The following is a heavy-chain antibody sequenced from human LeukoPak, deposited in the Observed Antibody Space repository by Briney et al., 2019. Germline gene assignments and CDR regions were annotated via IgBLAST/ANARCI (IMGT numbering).Heavy chain of an antibody. D-gene: IGHD4-23*01. Sequence: GGSLRLSCAASGFTFSSYAMSWVRQAPGKGLEWVSAISGSGGSTYYADSVKGRFTISRDNSKNTLYLQMNSLRAEGTAVYYCAKDIDYGGNSIDYWGQGTLVTVSS. V-gene: IGHV3-23*01. J-gene: IGHJ4*02. CDR3: AKDIDYGGNSIDY. CDR2: ISGSGGST. CDR1: GFTFSSYA.